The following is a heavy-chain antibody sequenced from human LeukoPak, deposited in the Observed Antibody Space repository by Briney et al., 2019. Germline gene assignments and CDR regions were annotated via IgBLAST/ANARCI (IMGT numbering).Heavy chain of an antibody. Sequence: GESLNISCKGSGYSFTSYWIGWVRQMPGKGLEWMGIIYPGDSDTRYSPSFQGQVTISADKSISTAYLQWSSLKASDTAMYYCARFPAATGSLYYYYYMDVWGKGTTVTVSS. J-gene: IGHJ6*03. D-gene: IGHD2-2*01. CDR2: IYPGDSDT. V-gene: IGHV5-51*01. CDR3: ARFPAATGSLYYYYYMDV. CDR1: GYSFTSYW.